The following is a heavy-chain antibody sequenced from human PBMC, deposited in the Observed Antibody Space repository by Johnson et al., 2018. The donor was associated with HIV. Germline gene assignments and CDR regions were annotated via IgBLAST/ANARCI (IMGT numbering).Heavy chain of an antibody. J-gene: IGHJ3*02. Sequence: QVQLVESGGGVVQPGGSLRLSCAASGFTFSSNGMHWVRQAPGKGLEWVAFIRYDASNTYYADSVKGRFTISRDNSKKTLYLQMNSLRAADTAVYYCAKVPGSSSSKECRGAFDIWGQGTMVTVSS. CDR1: GFTFSSNG. CDR3: AKVPGSSSSKECRGAFDI. D-gene: IGHD6-6*01. V-gene: IGHV3-30*02. CDR2: IRYDASNT.